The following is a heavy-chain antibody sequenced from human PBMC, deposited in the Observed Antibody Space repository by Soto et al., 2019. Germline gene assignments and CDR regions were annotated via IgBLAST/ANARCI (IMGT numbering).Heavy chain of an antibody. D-gene: IGHD5-18*01. CDR2: LFYTANA. J-gene: IGHJ6*02. CDR1: GYLISSGYY. Sequence: SETLSPTCSVSGYLISSGYYWSWLRQPPGKGLEWIGYLFYTANAYYNPSLKRRLTLSLDTSKNQFSLKVASVTAADTAVYFCALGKPSGYRFGPRIFFYYGLDVWGPGTTVTVSS. CDR3: ALGKPSGYRFGPRIFFYYGLDV. V-gene: IGHV4-28*01.